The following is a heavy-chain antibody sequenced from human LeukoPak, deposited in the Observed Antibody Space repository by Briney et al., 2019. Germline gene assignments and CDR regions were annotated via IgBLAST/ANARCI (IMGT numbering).Heavy chain of an antibody. J-gene: IGHJ4*02. Sequence: ASVKVSCKASGYIFTNYGITWVRQAPGQGLEWMGWIDNNNGNRNYAQKFQGRVTITADESTSTAYMELSSLRSEDTAVYYCAREEYTSGSSIDYWGQGILVTVSS. V-gene: IGHV1-18*01. CDR3: AREEYTSGSSIDY. CDR1: GYIFTNYG. CDR2: IDNNNGNR. D-gene: IGHD3-10*01.